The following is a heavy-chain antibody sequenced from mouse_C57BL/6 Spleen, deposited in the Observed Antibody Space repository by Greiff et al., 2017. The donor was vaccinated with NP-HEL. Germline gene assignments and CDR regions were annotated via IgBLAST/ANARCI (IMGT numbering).Heavy chain of an antibody. CDR3: ARGSSYWYFEV. J-gene: IGHJ1*03. CDR1: GYTFTSYT. CDR2: INPSSGYT. Sequence: QVQLQQSGAELARPGASVKMSCKASGYTFTSYTMHWVKQRPGQGLEWIGYINPSSGYTKYNQKFKDKATLTADKSSSTAYMQLSSLTSEDSAVYYCARGSSYWYFEVWGTGTTVTVSS. D-gene: IGHD1-1*01. V-gene: IGHV1-4*01.